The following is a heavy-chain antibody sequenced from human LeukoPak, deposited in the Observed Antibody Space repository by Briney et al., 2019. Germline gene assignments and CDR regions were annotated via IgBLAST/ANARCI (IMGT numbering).Heavy chain of an antibody. Sequence: GRSLRLSCAASGLTFSSYGMHWVRQAPGKGLEWVAVIWYDGSNKYYADSVKGRFTISRDNSKNTLYLQMNSLRAEDTAVYYCANDSSRIAVELVGPHYWGQGTLVTVSS. CDR3: ANDSSRIAVELVGPHY. CDR2: IWYDGSNK. CDR1: GLTFSSYG. D-gene: IGHD6-19*01. V-gene: IGHV3-33*06. J-gene: IGHJ4*02.